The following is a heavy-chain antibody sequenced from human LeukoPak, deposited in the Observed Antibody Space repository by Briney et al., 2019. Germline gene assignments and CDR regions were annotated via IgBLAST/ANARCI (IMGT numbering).Heavy chain of an antibody. J-gene: IGHJ4*02. CDR1: GFTFSSYA. CDR2: ISGSGGST. Sequence: GGSLRLSCAASGFTFSSYAMSWVRQAPGKGLEWVSAISGSGGSTYYADSVKGRFTISRDNSKNTLYLQMNSLRAEDTAVYYCASLDGYSGYDADYGDYAYFDYWGQGTLVTVSS. V-gene: IGHV3-23*01. CDR3: ASLDGYSGYDADYGDYAYFDY. D-gene: IGHD5-12*01.